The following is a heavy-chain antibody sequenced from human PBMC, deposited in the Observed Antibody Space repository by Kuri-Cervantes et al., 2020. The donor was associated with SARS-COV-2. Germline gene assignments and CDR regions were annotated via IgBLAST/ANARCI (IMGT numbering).Heavy chain of an antibody. CDR2: ISAYNGNT. Sequence: ASATLFCNASCYTNTSYGMSWVRHAPGQGLEWLGWISAYNGNTNYAQKLQGRVTMTTETYTSTAYMELRNLRSDDTTVYYCARKSVDYGDYVGPWRLGQGGEYCCYGMDDWGQGTTVTVSS. J-gene: IGHJ6*02. D-gene: IGHD4-17*01. V-gene: IGHV1-18*04. CDR3: ARKSVDYGDYVGPWRLGQGGEYCCYGMDD. CDR1: CYTNTSYG.